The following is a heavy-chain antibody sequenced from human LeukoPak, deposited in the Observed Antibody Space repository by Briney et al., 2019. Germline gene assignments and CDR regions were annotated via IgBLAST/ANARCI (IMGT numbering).Heavy chain of an antibody. V-gene: IGHV3-30*18. CDR1: GFTFSSYG. CDR3: AKGIAAAGRGAFDY. CDR2: ISYDGSNK. Sequence: GGSLRLSCAASGFTFSSYGMHWVRQAPGKGLEWVAVISYDGSNKYYADSVKGRFTISRDNSKNTLYLQMNSLRAEDTAVYYCAKGIAAAGRGAFDYWGQGTLVTVSS. J-gene: IGHJ4*02. D-gene: IGHD6-13*01.